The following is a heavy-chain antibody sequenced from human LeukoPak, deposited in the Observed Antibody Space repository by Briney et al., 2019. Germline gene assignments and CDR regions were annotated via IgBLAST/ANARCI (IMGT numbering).Heavy chain of an antibody. CDR1: GFTFSSYG. J-gene: IGHJ6*03. CDR2: ISYDGSNK. CDR3: ARRRRLGDFPHYYYMDV. Sequence: PGGSLRLSCAASGFTFSSYGMHWVRQAPGKGLEWVAVISYDGSNKYYADSVKGRFTISRDNAKNSLYLQMNSLTAEDTALYYCARRRRLGDFPHYYYMDVWGKGTTVTVSS. V-gene: IGHV3-30*03. D-gene: IGHD3-16*01.